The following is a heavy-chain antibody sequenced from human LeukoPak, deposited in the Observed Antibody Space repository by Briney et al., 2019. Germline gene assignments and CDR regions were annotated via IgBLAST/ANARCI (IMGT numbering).Heavy chain of an antibody. D-gene: IGHD2-2*01. Sequence: PGGSLRLSCAASGFTFSSYAMAWVRQAPGKGLEWVSAISGNGGTTYYADSVKGRFTISRDNSKNTLYLQLNSLRAEDTAVYYCAKSTSPLYYYYGMDVWGQGTTVTVSS. CDR1: GFTFSSYA. CDR3: AKSTSPLYYYYGMDV. CDR2: ISGNGGTT. J-gene: IGHJ6*02. V-gene: IGHV3-23*01.